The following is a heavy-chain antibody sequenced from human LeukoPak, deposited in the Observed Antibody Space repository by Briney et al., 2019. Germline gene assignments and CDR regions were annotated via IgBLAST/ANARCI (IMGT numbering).Heavy chain of an antibody. CDR1: GFTFSDYY. CDR2: ISSSGSTI. V-gene: IGHV3-11*04. Sequence: GGSLRLSFAASGFTFSDYYMSWIRQAPGKGLEWVSYISSSGSTIYYADSVKGRFTISRDNAKNSLYLQMNSLRAEDTAVYYCARRSNDYGDYYFDYWGQGTLVTVSS. CDR3: ARRSNDYGDYYFDY. D-gene: IGHD4-17*01. J-gene: IGHJ4*02.